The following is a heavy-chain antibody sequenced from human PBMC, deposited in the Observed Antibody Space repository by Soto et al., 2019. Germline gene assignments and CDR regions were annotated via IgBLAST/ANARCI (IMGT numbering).Heavy chain of an antibody. Sequence: ASVKVSCKASGYTFTGYFMHWVRQVPGQGLEWMGWINPNSGGTNYAQKFQGRVTMTRDTSISTAYMELSRLRSDDTAVYYCARSSWNYYFDYWGQGTLVTVSS. CDR3: ARSSWNYYFDY. J-gene: IGHJ4*02. CDR2: INPNSGGT. D-gene: IGHD1-7*01. CDR1: GYTFTGYF. V-gene: IGHV1-2*02.